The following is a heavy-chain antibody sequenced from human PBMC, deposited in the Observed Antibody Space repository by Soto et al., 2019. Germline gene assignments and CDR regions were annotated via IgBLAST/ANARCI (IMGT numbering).Heavy chain of an antibody. Sequence: EVQVVESGGGLIQPGGSLRLSCAASGFTVSSTYMSWVRQAPGKGLEWISIIYSGGSTFYADSVKGRFTISRDNSKNTLYLQMNSLRAEDTAVYYCARVPRDRVLRAARLVDWFDPWGQGTLVTVSS. J-gene: IGHJ5*02. D-gene: IGHD6-6*01. CDR3: ARVPRDRVLRAARLVDWFDP. V-gene: IGHV3-53*01. CDR1: GFTVSSTY. CDR2: IYSGGST.